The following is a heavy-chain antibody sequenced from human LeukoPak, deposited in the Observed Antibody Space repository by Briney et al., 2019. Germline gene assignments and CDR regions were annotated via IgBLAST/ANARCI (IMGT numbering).Heavy chain of an antibody. Sequence: GGSLRLSCAVSGFTFDDYAMHWVRQAPGKGLEWVSLISGDGGSTYYADSVKGRFTISRDNSKNSLYLQMNSLRTEDTALYYCAKAAVHYYDSSGINEGGGYWGQGTLVTVSS. V-gene: IGHV3-43*02. CDR2: ISGDGGST. CDR1: GFTFDDYA. D-gene: IGHD3-22*01. CDR3: AKAAVHYYDSSGINEGGGY. J-gene: IGHJ4*02.